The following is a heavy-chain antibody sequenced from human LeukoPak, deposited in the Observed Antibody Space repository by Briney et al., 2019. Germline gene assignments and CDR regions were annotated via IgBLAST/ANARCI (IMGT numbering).Heavy chain of an antibody. V-gene: IGHV1-18*01. D-gene: IGHD6-19*01. CDR3: VREGSGSTRPFDY. J-gene: IGHJ4*03. Sequence: ASLRVSCKTSVYTFASYVICWVRETPGQRREWMGWISAYNGNTNYAQKLHRGVTITTDTSMSTAYMERTSRRTYETAGCYFVREGSGSTRPFDYWGQGTPVTVSS. CDR1: VYTFASYV. CDR2: ISAYNGNT.